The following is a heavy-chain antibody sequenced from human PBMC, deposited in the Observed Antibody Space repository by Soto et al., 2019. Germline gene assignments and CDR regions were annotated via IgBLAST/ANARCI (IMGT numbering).Heavy chain of an antibody. Sequence: ASVKVSCKASGYTFASYAMHWVRQAPGQRLEWMGWINAGNGNTKYSQKFQGRVTITRDTSASTAYMELSSLRSEDTAVYYCARATAMVRDAFDIWGQGTMVTVSS. V-gene: IGHV1-3*01. CDR3: ARATAMVRDAFDI. D-gene: IGHD5-18*01. CDR2: INAGNGNT. J-gene: IGHJ3*02. CDR1: GYTFASYA.